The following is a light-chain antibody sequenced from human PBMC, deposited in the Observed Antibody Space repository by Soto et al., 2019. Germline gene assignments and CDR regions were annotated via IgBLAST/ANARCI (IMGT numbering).Light chain of an antibody. CDR1: SSDVGGYNY. Sequence: QPALTQPASGSGSPGQWITISCTGTSSDVGGYNYVSWYQQHPGKAPKLMIYDVSNRPSGVSNRFSGSKSGNTASLTISGLQAEDEADYYCSSYTTSSTLYAFGTGTKVTVL. CDR2: DVS. CDR3: SSYTTSSTLYA. V-gene: IGLV2-14*01. J-gene: IGLJ1*01.